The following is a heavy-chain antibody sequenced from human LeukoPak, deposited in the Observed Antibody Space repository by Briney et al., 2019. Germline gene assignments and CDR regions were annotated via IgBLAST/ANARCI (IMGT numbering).Heavy chain of an antibody. J-gene: IGHJ6*03. CDR3: ASDRQYYDFWSGYFGEASDYYYMDV. D-gene: IGHD3-3*01. V-gene: IGHV1-69*05. Sequence: EASVKVSCKASGGTFSSYAISWVRQAPGQGLEWMGGIIPTFGTANYAQKFQGRVTITTDESTSTAYMELSSLRSEDTAVYYCASDRQYYDFWSGYFGEASDYYYMDVWDKGTTVAVSS. CDR1: GGTFSSYA. CDR2: IIPTFGTA.